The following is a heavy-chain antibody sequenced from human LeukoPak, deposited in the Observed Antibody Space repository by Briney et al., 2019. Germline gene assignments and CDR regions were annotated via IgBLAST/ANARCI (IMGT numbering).Heavy chain of an antibody. J-gene: IGHJ4*02. CDR2: IKQDGSEK. CDR3: AREPGGYFDWLLPLDY. CDR1: GFTFSSYW. D-gene: IGHD3-9*01. Sequence: GGSLRLSCAASGFTFSSYWMSWVRQAPGKGLEWVANIKQDGSEKYYVDSVKGRFTISRDNAKNSLYLQMNSLRAEDTAVYYCAREPGGYFDWLLPLDYWGQGTLATVSS. V-gene: IGHV3-7*01.